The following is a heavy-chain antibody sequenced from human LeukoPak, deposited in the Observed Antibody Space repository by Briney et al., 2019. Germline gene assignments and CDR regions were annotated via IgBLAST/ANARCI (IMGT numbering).Heavy chain of an antibody. CDR3: AKDLSADGYSSYYFDY. V-gene: IGHV3-30*18. CDR1: KFTFSHYG. CDR2: ISSDGSIK. J-gene: IGHJ4*02. Sequence: PGGSLRLSCTASKFTFSHYGMQWVRQAPGKGLEWVAVISSDGSIKVYADSVKGRFTISRGNSKNTLYLQMNSLRAEDTAVYYCAKDLSADGYSSYYFDYWGQGTLVTVSS. D-gene: IGHD5-24*01.